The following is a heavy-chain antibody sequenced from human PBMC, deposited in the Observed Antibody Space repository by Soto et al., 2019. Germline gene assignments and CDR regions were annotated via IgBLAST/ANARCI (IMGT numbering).Heavy chain of an antibody. CDR3: ARDPSSGYYAEEGFDY. CDR1: GFPSRTFG. CDR2: IYYSGNT. D-gene: IGHD3-22*01. V-gene: IGHV4-59*01. J-gene: IGHJ4*02. Sequence: LVPQCTRDTFFGFPSRTFGLIRILQTQGKGLEWIGYIYYSGNTYYNPSLNSRVTMSVDTSKNQFSLKLSSVTAADTAVYYCARDPSSGYYAEEGFDYWGQGTLVTGSS.